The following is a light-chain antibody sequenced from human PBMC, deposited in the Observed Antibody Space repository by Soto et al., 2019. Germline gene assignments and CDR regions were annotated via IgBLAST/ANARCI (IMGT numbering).Light chain of an antibody. CDR3: LQDYTYPQT. Sequence: AIPMTQSPSSLSASVGDRVTITCRASQGIRNDLGWYQQKPGKAPKLLIYAASRLQSGVSSRFSGSGSGTDFTLTISSLQPEDFATYYCLQDYTYPQTFGQGTKVEIK. V-gene: IGKV1-6*01. J-gene: IGKJ1*01. CDR1: QGIRND. CDR2: AAS.